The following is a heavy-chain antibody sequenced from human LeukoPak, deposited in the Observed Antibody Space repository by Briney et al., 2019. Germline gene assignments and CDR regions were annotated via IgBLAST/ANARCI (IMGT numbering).Heavy chain of an antibody. Sequence: SETLSLTCAVSGGSFSGYYWSWIRQPPGKGLEWIGEINHSGSTNYNPSLKSRVTISVDTSKNQFSLKLSSVTAADTAVYYCARGSGYYLSLPFDYWGQGTLVTVSS. V-gene: IGHV4-34*01. D-gene: IGHD3-22*01. CDR1: GGSFSGYY. CDR2: INHSGST. J-gene: IGHJ4*02. CDR3: ARGSGYYLSLPFDY.